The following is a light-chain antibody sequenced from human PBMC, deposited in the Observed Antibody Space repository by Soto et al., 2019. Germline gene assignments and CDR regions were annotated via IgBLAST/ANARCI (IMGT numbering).Light chain of an antibody. Sequence: EIVLTQSPATLSLSPGERATLSCRASQSVSSYLAWYQQKPGQAPRPLIYDASNRATGIPARFSGSGSGTDFTLTISSLEPEDCAVYYCQQRNNWQSFGQGTKLEIK. CDR1: QSVSSY. CDR3: QQRNNWQS. V-gene: IGKV3-11*01. CDR2: DAS. J-gene: IGKJ2*03.